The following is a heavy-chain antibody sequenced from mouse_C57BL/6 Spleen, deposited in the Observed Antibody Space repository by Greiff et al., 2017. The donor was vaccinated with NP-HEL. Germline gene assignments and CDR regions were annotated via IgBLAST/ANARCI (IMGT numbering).Heavy chain of an antibody. Sequence: EVQLVESGPGLVKPSQSLSLTCSVTGYSITSGYYWNWIRQFPGNKLEWMGYISYDGSNNYNPSLKNRISITRDTSKNQFFLKLNSVTTEDTATYYCARAYDGSSPFAYWGQGTLVTVSA. D-gene: IGHD1-1*01. J-gene: IGHJ3*01. V-gene: IGHV3-6*01. CDR1: GYSITSGYY. CDR2: ISYDGSN. CDR3: ARAYDGSSPFAY.